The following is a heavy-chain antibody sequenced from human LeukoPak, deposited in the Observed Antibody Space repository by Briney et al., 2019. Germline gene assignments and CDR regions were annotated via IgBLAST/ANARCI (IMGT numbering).Heavy chain of an antibody. CDR2: IYYSGST. V-gene: IGHV4-39*07. J-gene: IGHJ6*03. Sequence: PSETLSLTCTVSGGSISSSSYYWGWIRQPPGKGLEWIGSIYYSGSTYYNPSLKSRVTISVDTSKNQFSLKLSSVTAADTAVYYCARDFSAAPPQDYYYYMDVWGKGTTVTVSS. CDR3: ARDFSAAPPQDYYYYMDV. D-gene: IGHD6-6*01. CDR1: GGSISSSSYY.